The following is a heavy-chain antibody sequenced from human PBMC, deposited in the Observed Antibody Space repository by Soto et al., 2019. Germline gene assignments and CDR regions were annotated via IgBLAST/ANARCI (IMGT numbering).Heavy chain of an antibody. CDR2: IIPIFGTA. CDR1: GGTFSSYA. J-gene: IGHJ3*02. V-gene: IGHV1-69*12. Sequence: QVQLVQSGAEVKKPGSSVKVSCKASGGTFSSYAISWVRQAPGQGPEWMGGIIPIFGTANYAQKFQGRVTITADESTSTAYMELSSLRSEDTAVYYCARGGCSGGSCDGTFDIWGQGTMVTVSS. CDR3: ARGGCSGGSCDGTFDI. D-gene: IGHD2-15*01.